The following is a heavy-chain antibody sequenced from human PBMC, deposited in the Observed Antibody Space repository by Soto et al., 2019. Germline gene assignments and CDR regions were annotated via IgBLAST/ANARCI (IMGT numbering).Heavy chain of an antibody. CDR2: ISAYNGNT. CDR1: GYTFTSYG. D-gene: IGHD5-18*01. Sequence: QVQLVQSGAEVKKPGGSVKVSCKASGYTFTSYGISWARQAPGQGLEWMGWISAYNGNTKYAQNLQGRVTMTTDTSTSTAYMELRSLRSDDTAVYFCARDQAMAQFDYWGQGTLVTVSS. V-gene: IGHV1-18*01. CDR3: ARDQAMAQFDY. J-gene: IGHJ4*02.